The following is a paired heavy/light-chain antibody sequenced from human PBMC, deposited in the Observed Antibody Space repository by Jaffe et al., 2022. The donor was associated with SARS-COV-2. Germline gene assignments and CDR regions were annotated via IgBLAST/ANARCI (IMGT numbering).Light chain of an antibody. Sequence: QSVLTQPPSVSAAPGQKVTISCSGSNSNFGRSYVSWYQQLSGAAPKLLIYENDKRPSGIPDRFSASKSATSATLGITGLQTGDEADYYCGAWNTGLSAGVVFGGGTKLTVL. J-gene: IGLJ2*01. CDR3: GAWNTGLSAGVV. CDR1: NSNFGRSY. V-gene: IGLV1-51*01. CDR2: END.
Heavy chain of an antibody. CDR2: ITAGGGTT. CDR3: ARVPSFFFDFYSNFDY. D-gene: IGHD4-4*01. Sequence: EVQLMESGGGLVQPGGSLRLSCATSGFTFSSSAMSWVRQAPGEGLEWVSAITAGGGTTYYADSVKGRFIISRDNSKNTVYLQMNSLRVEDTATYYCARVPSFFFDFYSNFDYWGQGTLVTVSS. J-gene: IGHJ4*02. CDR1: GFTFSSSA. V-gene: IGHV3-23*01.